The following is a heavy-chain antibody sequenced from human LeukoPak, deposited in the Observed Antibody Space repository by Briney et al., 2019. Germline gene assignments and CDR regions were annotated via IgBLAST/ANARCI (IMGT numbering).Heavy chain of an antibody. D-gene: IGHD3-10*01. J-gene: IGHJ5*02. CDR2: IIVYNGNT. CDR3: ARGCGFGKTSESHFWYNWFDP. V-gene: IGHV1-18*01. CDR1: GYTFTHYG. Sequence: ASVKVSCKSSGYTFTHYGISWVRQAPGQGLEWMGWIIVYNGNTDYAQKFQGRVTLTTDISASTAHMELRNVRSDDTAVYYCARGCGFGKTSESHFWYNWFDPWGQGTLVTVSS.